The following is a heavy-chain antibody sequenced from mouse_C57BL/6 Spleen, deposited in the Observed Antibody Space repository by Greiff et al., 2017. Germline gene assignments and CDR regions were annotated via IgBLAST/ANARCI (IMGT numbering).Heavy chain of an antibody. V-gene: IGHV1-82*01. J-gene: IGHJ4*01. CDR1: GYAFSSSW. CDR3: SRFVVVEYYAMDY. CDR2: IYPGDGDT. D-gene: IGHD1-1*01. Sequence: VKLLESGPELVKPGASVKISCKASGYAFSSSWMNWVKQRPGQGLEWIGRIYPGDGDTNYNGKFKGKATLTADKSSSTAYMQLSSLTSEDSAVYFCSRFVVVEYYAMDYWGQGTSVTVSS.